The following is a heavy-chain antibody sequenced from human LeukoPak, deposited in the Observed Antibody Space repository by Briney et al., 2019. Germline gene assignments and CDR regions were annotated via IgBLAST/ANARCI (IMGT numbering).Heavy chain of an antibody. V-gene: IGHV3-23*01. CDR1: GFTFSTHA. J-gene: IGHJ4*02. Sequence: GGSLRFSCAASGFTFSTHAMSWVRQAPGNGLEWVSAISGSDGSTYYADSVKGRFTISRDNSRNTLYLQMNSLRAEDTAIYYCAGQIGYFDYWGQGALVTVSS. CDR3: AGQIGYFDY. CDR2: ISGSDGST.